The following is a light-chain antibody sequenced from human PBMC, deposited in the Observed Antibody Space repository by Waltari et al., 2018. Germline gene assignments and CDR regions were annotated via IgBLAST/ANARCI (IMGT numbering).Light chain of an antibody. J-gene: IGKJ3*01. Sequence: DIVMTQSPDSLAVSLGERATINCQSSQSILYSSNNKNYLAWYQQKPGQPPKLLIYRASTRESGVPDRFSGSGSGTDFTLTISSLQAEDVAVYYCQQYYSTPVTFGPGTKVDIK. CDR2: RAS. V-gene: IGKV4-1*01. CDR1: QSILYSSNNKNY. CDR3: QQYYSTPVT.